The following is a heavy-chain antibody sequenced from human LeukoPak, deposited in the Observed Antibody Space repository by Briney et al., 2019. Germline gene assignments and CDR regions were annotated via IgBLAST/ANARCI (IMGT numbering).Heavy chain of an antibody. CDR1: GGTFSSYA. V-gene: IGHV1-69*05. J-gene: IGHJ6*02. CDR2: IIPIFGTA. Sequence: SVKVSCTASGGTFSSYAISWVRQAPGQGLEWMGGIIPIFGTANYAQKLQGRVTMTTDTSTSTAYMELRSLRSDDTAVYYCARDSPLVTIFGVVISESPYYYYGMDVWGQGTTVTVSS. CDR3: ARDSPLVTIFGVVISESPYYYYGMDV. D-gene: IGHD3-3*01.